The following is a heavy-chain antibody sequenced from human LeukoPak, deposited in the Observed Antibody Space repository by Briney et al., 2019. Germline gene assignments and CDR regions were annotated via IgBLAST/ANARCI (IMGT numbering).Heavy chain of an antibody. CDR1: GFPFARYA. Sequence: GGSLRLSCAVSGFPFARYAMSWVRQAPGKGLEWVSAISGGGGGTYYADSVKGRFTISRDNSKNTLYPQMNGLRAEDTAKYFCARQNNWNYVFFHWGQGTLVTVSS. D-gene: IGHD1-20*01. V-gene: IGHV3-23*01. CDR3: ARQNNWNYVFFH. CDR2: ISGGGGGT. J-gene: IGHJ4*02.